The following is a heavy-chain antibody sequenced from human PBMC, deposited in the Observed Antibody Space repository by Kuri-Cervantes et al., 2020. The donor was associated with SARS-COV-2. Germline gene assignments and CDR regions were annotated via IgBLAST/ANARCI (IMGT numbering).Heavy chain of an antibody. V-gene: IGHV3-53*01. Sequence: GESLKISCAASGITVNSNYMSWVRQAPGKGLEWVSIIYTGGDAYYADSVKGRFTIAGDISKNTLYLQLNSLKNEDTAVYYCARVTVTMIVGGYWFDLWGQGTLVTVSS. CDR1: GITVNSNY. J-gene: IGHJ5*02. D-gene: IGHD3-22*01. CDR2: IYTGGDA. CDR3: ARVTVTMIVGGYWFDL.